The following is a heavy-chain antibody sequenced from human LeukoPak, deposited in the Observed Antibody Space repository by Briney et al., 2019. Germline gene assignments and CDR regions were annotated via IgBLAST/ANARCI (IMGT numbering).Heavy chain of an antibody. Sequence: SETLSLTCAVYGGSFSGYYWSWIRQPPGKGLEWIGEINHSGSTYYNPSLKSRVTISVDTSKNQFSLKLSSVTAADTAVYYCAREGAPSFWSGYDDYWGQGTLVTVSS. CDR3: AREGAPSFWSGYDDY. J-gene: IGHJ4*02. D-gene: IGHD3-3*01. CDR2: INHSGST. CDR1: GGSFSGYY. V-gene: IGHV4-34*01.